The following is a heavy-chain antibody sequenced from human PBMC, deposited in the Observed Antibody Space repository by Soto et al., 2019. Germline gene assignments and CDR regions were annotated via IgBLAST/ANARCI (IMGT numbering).Heavy chain of an antibody. CDR1: GFTFSNYT. J-gene: IGHJ4*02. D-gene: IGHD6-13*01. Sequence: QVQLVESGGGVVQPGRSLRLSCAASGFTFSNYTMHWVRQAPGKGLEWVAVISYDGSNKYYADSAKGRFTISRDNSKNTLFLQMNSLRAEDTAVYYCARVLTSSWFLDYWGQGTLVTVSS. V-gene: IGHV3-30-3*01. CDR3: ARVLTSSWFLDY. CDR2: ISYDGSNK.